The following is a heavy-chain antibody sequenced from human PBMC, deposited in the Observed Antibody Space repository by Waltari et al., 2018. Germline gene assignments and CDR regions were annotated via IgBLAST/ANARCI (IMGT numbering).Heavy chain of an antibody. CDR3: AREADFCSGGSCYFDY. Sequence: EVQLVESGGGLVQSGGSLRLSCAASGFTFSTDRMNWVRQAPGKGLEWVSHISDVSTQVYYAGSVKGRSTISRDNAKNSLYLQMNSLRVEETAVYYCAREADFCSGGSCYFDYWGQGTLVTVSS. V-gene: IGHV3-48*04. CDR2: ISDVSTQV. CDR1: GFTFSTDR. D-gene: IGHD2-15*01. J-gene: IGHJ4*02.